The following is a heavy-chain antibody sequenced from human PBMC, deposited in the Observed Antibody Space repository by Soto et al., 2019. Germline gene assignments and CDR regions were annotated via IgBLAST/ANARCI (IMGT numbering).Heavy chain of an antibody. V-gene: IGHV4-59*01. CDR2: IYYSGST. D-gene: IGHD6-19*01. J-gene: IGHJ4*02. Sequence: QVQLQESGPGLVKPSETLSLTCTVSGGSISSYYWSWIRQPPGKGLEWIGYIYYSGSTNYNPSLKSRVTTSVDTSKNQFSLKLSSVTAADTAVYYCARTLPLVGIAVAGIDYWGQGTLVTVSS. CDR1: GGSISSYY. CDR3: ARTLPLVGIAVAGIDY.